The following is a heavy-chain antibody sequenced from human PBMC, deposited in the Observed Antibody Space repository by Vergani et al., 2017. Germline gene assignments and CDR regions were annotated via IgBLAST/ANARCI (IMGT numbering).Heavy chain of an antibody. CDR3: ARATGELCGSCYYFDY. V-gene: IGHV1-46*01. CDR1: GYTFTSYY. Sequence: QVQLVQSGAEVKKPGASVKVSCKASGYTFTSYYMHWVRQAPGQGLEWMGIINPSGGSTSYAQKFQGRVTMTRDTSTSTVYMELSSLRSEDTAVYYCARATGELCGSCYYFDYWGQGTLVTVSS. D-gene: IGHD2-15*01. CDR2: INPSGGST. J-gene: IGHJ4*02.